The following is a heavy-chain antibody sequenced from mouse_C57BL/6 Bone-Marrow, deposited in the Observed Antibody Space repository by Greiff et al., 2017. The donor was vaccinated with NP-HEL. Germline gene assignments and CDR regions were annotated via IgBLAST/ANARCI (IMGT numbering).Heavy chain of an antibody. D-gene: IGHD1-1*01. CDR3: ARQGITTVVATGAMDY. J-gene: IGHJ4*01. CDR2: ISNLAYSI. Sequence: DVKLVESGGGLVQPGGSLKLSCAASGFTFSDYGMAWVRQAPRKGPEWVAFISNLAYSIYYADTVTGRFTISRENAKNTLYLEMSSLRSEDTAMYYCARQGITTVVATGAMDYWGQGTSVTVSS. CDR1: GFTFSDYG. V-gene: IGHV5-15*01.